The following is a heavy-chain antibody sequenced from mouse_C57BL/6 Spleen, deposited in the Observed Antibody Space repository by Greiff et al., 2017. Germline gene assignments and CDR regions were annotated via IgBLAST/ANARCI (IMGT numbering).Heavy chain of an antibody. CDR2: IDPSDSYT. Sequence: QVQLQQPGAELVMPGASVKLSCKASGYTFTSYWMHWVKQRPGQGLEWIGEIDPSDSYTNYNQKFKGKSTLTVDKSSSTAYMQLSSLTSEDSAVYYCARGAMMVTDYYAMGYWGQGASVTVSS. CDR3: ARGAMMVTDYYAMGY. J-gene: IGHJ4*01. V-gene: IGHV1-69*01. D-gene: IGHD2-3*01. CDR1: GYTFTSYW.